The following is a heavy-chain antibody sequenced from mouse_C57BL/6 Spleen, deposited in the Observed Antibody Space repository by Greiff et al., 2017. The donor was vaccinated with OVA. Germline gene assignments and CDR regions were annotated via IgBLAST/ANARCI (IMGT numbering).Heavy chain of an antibody. CDR2: IYPGDGDT. CDR1: GYAFSSSW. Sequence: QVHLKQSGPELVAPGPSFNISCKASGYAFSSSWMNWVKQRPGKGLEWIGRIYPGDGDTNYNGKFKGKATLTADKSSSTAYMQLSSLTSEDSAVYFCARFETAYWGQGTLVTVSA. CDR3: ARFETAY. J-gene: IGHJ3*01. V-gene: IGHV1-82*01.